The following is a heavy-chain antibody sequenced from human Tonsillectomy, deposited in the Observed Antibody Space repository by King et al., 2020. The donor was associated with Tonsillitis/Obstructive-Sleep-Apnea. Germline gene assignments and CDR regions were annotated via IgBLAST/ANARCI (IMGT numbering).Heavy chain of an antibody. J-gene: IGHJ5*02. V-gene: IGHV4-59*11. Sequence: VQLQESGPGLVKPSGTLSLTCSVSGGSISSHYWGWIRQPPGKGLEWSGHISDSWRTNSNPSLKSRVTISVDTSKNQFYLKLNSVTAAYTAVYYCARGRWDITATRFDPWGQGTLVTVSS. CDR2: ISDSWRT. CDR3: ARGRWDITATRFDP. CDR1: GGSISSHY. D-gene: IGHD1-7*01.